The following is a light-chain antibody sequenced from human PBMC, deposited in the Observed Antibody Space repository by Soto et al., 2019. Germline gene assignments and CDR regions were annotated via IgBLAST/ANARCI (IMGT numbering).Light chain of an antibody. V-gene: IGLV2-23*02. CDR3: CSYAGSSTLV. J-gene: IGLJ2*01. CDR2: EVN. CDR1: SSDVETSNI. Sequence: QSALTQPASVSGSPGQSITISCAGTSSDVETSNIVSWYQHHPGKAPKVIIYEVNKRPSGVSDRFSGSRSGNTASLTISGLQAEDEAEYYCCSYAGSSTLVIGGGTQLTVL.